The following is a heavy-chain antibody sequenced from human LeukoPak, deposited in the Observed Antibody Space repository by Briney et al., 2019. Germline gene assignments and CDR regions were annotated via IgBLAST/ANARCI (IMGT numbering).Heavy chain of an antibody. J-gene: IGHJ4*02. CDR3: ARDGGGSFFLGFDY. CDR1: GFTFSNYG. CDR2: ISYDGINK. V-gene: IGHV3-30*03. D-gene: IGHD1-26*01. Sequence: PGGSLRLSCAASGFTFSNYGMHWVRQAPGKGLEWVAVISYDGINKYYADSVKGRFTISRDNSKNTLYLQMNSLRAEDTAVYYCARDGGGSFFLGFDYWGQGTLVTVSS.